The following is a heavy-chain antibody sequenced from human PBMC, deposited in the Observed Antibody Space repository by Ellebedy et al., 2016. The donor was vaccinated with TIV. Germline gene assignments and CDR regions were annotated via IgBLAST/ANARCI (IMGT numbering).Heavy chain of an antibody. Sequence: MPSETLSLTCSVSGGSVSGTRYYWAWIRQPPGKGLEYIGSVYYSGSPYYNPSFKSRVTLSADTSKNQFSLNLRTVPAADTAVYYCARTDPWQPIDDWGQGILVSVSS. J-gene: IGHJ4*02. D-gene: IGHD2-21*02. CDR1: GGSVSGTRYY. CDR3: ARTDPWQPIDD. CDR2: VYYSGSP. V-gene: IGHV4-39*01.